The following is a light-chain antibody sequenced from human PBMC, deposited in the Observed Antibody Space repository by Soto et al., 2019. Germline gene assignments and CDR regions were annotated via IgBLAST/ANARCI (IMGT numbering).Light chain of an antibody. J-gene: IGLJ1*01. CDR1: SSDVGGYNY. CDR3: SSYTRSSTRI. V-gene: IGLV2-14*01. CDR2: DVS. Sequence: QSALTQPASVSGSPGQSITISCTGTSSDVGGYNYVSWYQQHPGKAPKLMIYDVSNRPSGVSNRFSGSKSGNTASLTISWLQAEDEADYYCSSYTRSSTRIFGTGTKLT.